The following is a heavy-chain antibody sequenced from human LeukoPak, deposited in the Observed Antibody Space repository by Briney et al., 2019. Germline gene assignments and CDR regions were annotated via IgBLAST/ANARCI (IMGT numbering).Heavy chain of an antibody. CDR3: TTGPFDYYGSASYLANGMDV. D-gene: IGHD3-10*01. CDR1: GFTFTNAW. Sequence: GGSLRLSRAASGFTFTNAWMSWVRQAPGKGLEWIGRIKSKTDGGTTDYTAPVKGRFTISRDDSKNTLYLQMNSLKTEDTAVYYCTTGPFDYYGSASYLANGMDVWGQGTTVTVSS. V-gene: IGHV3-15*01. CDR2: IKSKTDGGTT. J-gene: IGHJ6*02.